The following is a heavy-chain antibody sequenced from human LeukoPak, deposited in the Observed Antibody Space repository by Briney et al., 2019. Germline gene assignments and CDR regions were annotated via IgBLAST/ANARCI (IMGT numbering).Heavy chain of an antibody. Sequence: PGGSLRLSCAASGFTFSTFAMSWVRQAPGKGLEWVSAITGSGDSTSYADSVKGRFTISRDNSKNTLYLQMKSLGAEDTAVYYCAKDLLTAVTARPHHWGQGTLVTVSS. CDR2: ITGSGDST. V-gene: IGHV3-23*01. D-gene: IGHD5-18*01. CDR1: GFTFSTFA. J-gene: IGHJ5*02. CDR3: AKDLLTAVTARPHH.